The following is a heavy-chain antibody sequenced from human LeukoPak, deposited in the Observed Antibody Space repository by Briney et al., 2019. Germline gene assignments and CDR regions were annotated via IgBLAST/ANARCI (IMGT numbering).Heavy chain of an antibody. J-gene: IGHJ4*02. Sequence: GGSLRLSCAASGFTFSSYAMSWVRQAPGKGLEWVSAISGSGDSTYYADSVKGRFTISRDNSKNTLFLQMNSLRVEDTAVYFCAKDRRVIDYWGQGTLVTVSS. CDR3: AKDRRVIDY. CDR1: GFTFSSYA. V-gene: IGHV3-23*01. CDR2: ISGSGDST.